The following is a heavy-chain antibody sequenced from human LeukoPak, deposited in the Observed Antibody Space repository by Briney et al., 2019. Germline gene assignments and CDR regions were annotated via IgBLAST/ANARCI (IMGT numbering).Heavy chain of an antibody. CDR2: MNPNSGNT. CDR3: ATNSGILWFGELLLDY. CDR1: GYTFTSYD. V-gene: IGHV1-8*01. D-gene: IGHD3-10*01. J-gene: IGHJ4*02. Sequence: ASVKVSCKASGYTFTSYDINWVRQATGQGLEWMGWMNPNSGNTGFAQKFQGRVTMTRTTSISTAYMELSSLRSEDTAVYYCATNSGILWFGELLLDYWGQGTLVTVSS.